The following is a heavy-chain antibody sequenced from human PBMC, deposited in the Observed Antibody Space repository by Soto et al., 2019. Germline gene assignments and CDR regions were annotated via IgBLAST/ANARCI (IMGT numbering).Heavy chain of an antibody. Sequence: LSCAASGFTFSSYAMSWVRQAPGKGLEWGSAVSGSGGSTYYADSVKGRFTISRDNSKNTLYLQMNSLRAEDTTVDYCAKTRAYDSSGTLSYYHGMHACHQRTRGTAAS. CDR3: AKTRAYDSSGTLSYYHGMHA. D-gene: IGHD3-22*01. CDR2: VSGSGGST. CDR1: GFTFSSYA. J-gene: IGHJ6*02. V-gene: IGHV3-23*01.